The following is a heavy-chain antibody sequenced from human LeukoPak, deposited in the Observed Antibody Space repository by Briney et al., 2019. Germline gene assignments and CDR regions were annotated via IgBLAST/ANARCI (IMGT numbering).Heavy chain of an antibody. CDR2: IYHSGST. J-gene: IGHJ4*02. CDR3: ASVGDFDWSLGY. CDR1: GYSISSGYY. D-gene: IGHD3-9*01. Sequence: SETLSLTCTVSGYSISSGYYWGWIRQPPGKGLEWIGSIYHSGSTYYNPSLKSRVTISVDTSKNQFSLKLSSVTAADTAVYYCASVGDFDWSLGYWGQGTLVTVSS. V-gene: IGHV4-38-2*02.